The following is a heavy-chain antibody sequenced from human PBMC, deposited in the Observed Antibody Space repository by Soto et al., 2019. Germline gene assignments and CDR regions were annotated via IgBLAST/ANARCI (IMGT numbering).Heavy chain of an antibody. V-gene: IGHV1-18*01. CDR1: GHTSTNNG. CDR2: ININRGDV. CDR3: ATDDMNRGRFDY. J-gene: IGHJ4*01. Sequence: ASVKVSCKASGHTSTNNGISWVRRAPGQGLEWMGWININRGDVNHAPKFQGRVTLTTDTSTTTAYMELRSLRLDDTALYFCATDDMNRGRFDYWGHGTLVTVSS.